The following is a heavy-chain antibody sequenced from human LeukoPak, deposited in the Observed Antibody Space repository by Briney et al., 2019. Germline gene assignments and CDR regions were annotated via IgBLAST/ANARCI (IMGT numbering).Heavy chain of an antibody. Sequence: GGSLRLSCAASGFTFSSYSMNWVRQAPGKGLEWVSYISSSSSTIYYADSVKGRFTISRDNAKNSLYLQMNSLRAEDTAVYYCARDGTVGANGYFDLWGRGTLVTVSS. CDR3: ARDGTVGANGYFDL. J-gene: IGHJ2*01. CDR1: GFTFSSYS. CDR2: ISSSSSTI. D-gene: IGHD1-26*01. V-gene: IGHV3-48*04.